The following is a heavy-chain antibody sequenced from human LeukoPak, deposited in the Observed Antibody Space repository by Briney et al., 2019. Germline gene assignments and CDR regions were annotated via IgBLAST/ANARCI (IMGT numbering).Heavy chain of an antibody. D-gene: IGHD5-24*01. V-gene: IGHV3-53*01. CDR2: IYSWGST. J-gene: IGHJ6*03. Sequence: PGGSLRLSCAASGFTVSSNYMSGFRQPPGRGREWVSVIYSWGSTYYADPLKGRFTISRDNSKNTLYLQMNSLRAEDTAVYYCARSEIITASYYYSYMDVRGKGTTVTISS. CDR1: GFTVSSNY. CDR3: ARSEIITASYYYSYMDV.